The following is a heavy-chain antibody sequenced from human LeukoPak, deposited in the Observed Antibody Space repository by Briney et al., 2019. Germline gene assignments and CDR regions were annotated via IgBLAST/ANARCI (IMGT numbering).Heavy chain of an antibody. CDR1: GFTFSSYA. V-gene: IGHV3-23*01. J-gene: IGHJ3*02. CDR2: ISGSGGST. Sequence: PGGSLRLSCAASGFTFSSYAMNWVRQAPGKGLEWVSGISGSGGSTYYADSVKGRFTISRDNAKNSLYLQVNSLRAEDTAVYFCARDDECRTTSCYRAFDIWGQGTMVTVSS. CDR3: ARDDECRTTSCYRAFDI. D-gene: IGHD2-2*02.